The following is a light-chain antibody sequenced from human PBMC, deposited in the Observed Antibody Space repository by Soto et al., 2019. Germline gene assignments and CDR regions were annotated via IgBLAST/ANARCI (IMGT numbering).Light chain of an antibody. V-gene: IGKV1-39*01. CDR1: QSISSY. Sequence: DIQMTQSPSSLSASVGDRVTITCRASQSISSYLNWYQQKPGKAPKLLIYAASSLQSGVPSRFSGSGSGTDFTLTISRPQPENFATYYCPQSYSTPPLTFGGGTKVEIK. J-gene: IGKJ4*01. CDR3: PQSYSTPPLT. CDR2: AAS.